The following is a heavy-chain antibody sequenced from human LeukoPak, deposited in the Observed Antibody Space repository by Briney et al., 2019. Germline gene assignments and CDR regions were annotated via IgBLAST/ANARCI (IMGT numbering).Heavy chain of an antibody. CDR3: AREIVSIVGATLHPVGFDY. CDR2: IRYDGSNK. D-gene: IGHD1-26*01. CDR1: GFTFSSYG. J-gene: IGHJ4*02. V-gene: IGHV3-30*02. Sequence: GGSLRLSCAASGFTFSSYGMHWVRQAPGKGLEWVAFIRYDGSNKYYADSVKGRFTISRDNAKNSLYLQMNSLRAEDTAVYYCAREIVSIVGATLHPVGFDYWGQGTLVTVSS.